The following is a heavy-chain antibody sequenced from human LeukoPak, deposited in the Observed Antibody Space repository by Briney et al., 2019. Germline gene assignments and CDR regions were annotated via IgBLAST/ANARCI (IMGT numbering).Heavy chain of an antibody. D-gene: IGHD2-15*01. CDR2: INPNSGGT. Sequence: ASVKVSCKASGYTFTSYYMHWVRQAPGQGLEWMGRINPNSGGTNYAQKFQGRVTMTRDTSISTAYMELSRLRSDDSAEYYCAIGECRIVVVVARNWFDSKGQGTLVTVSS. J-gene: IGHJ5*01. CDR1: GYTFTSYY. CDR3: AIGECRIVVVVARNWFDS. V-gene: IGHV1-2*06.